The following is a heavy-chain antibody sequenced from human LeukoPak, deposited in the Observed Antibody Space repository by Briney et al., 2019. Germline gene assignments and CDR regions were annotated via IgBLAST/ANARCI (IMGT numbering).Heavy chain of an antibody. CDR1: GFTFSSYA. V-gene: IGHV3-23*01. Sequence: GGSLRLSCAASGFTFSSYAMSWVRQAPGKGLEWVSAIDTSGGHTYYADSVKGRFTISRDNSENTLYLQMNSLRAEDTAVYYCARDVYDYGDPNWFDPWGQGTLVTVSS. CDR3: ARDVYDYGDPNWFDP. CDR2: IDTSGGHT. D-gene: IGHD4-17*01. J-gene: IGHJ5*02.